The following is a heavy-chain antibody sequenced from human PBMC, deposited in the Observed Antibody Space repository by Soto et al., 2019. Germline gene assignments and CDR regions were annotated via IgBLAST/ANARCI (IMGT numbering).Heavy chain of an antibody. Sequence: QLQLQESGPGLVKPSDTLSLTCTVSGGSIKNTGANWVWVRQPPGKGLEWMGSVYYTGTTYYNPPLQGRLTISIDTSKNQYSLSGNSVAAADTAVYYCATHTSGSRNGPHTWGQGTLVTVSS. CDR3: ATHTSGSRNGPHT. CDR2: VYYTGTT. V-gene: IGHV4-39*01. D-gene: IGHD1-26*01. J-gene: IGHJ5*02. CDR1: GGSIKNTGAN.